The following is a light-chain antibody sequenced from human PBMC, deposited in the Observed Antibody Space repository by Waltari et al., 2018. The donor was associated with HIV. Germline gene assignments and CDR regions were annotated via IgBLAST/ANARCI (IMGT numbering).Light chain of an antibody. CDR2: DAS. CDR3: QQLKSYPHT. CDR1: QGISSS. Sequence: DIQLTQSPSFLSASVGDGLTITFRASQGISSSLAWYQQKPGKAPNLLFFDASTLQFRVPSRFSGSGSGTEFTLTVDILQPEDFATYYCQQLKSYPHTFGGGTRVEI. J-gene: IGKJ4*01. V-gene: IGKV1-9*01.